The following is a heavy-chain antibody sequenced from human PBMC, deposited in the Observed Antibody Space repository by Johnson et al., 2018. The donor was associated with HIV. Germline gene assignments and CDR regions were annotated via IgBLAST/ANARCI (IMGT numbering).Heavy chain of an antibody. CDR2: IRSSGGRT. Sequence: VQLVESGGGLVQPGGSLRLSCAASGFTFSSYAMHWVRQAPGKGLEYVSAIRSSGGRTYYANSVKGRFPVSRDNSKNTLYLQMGSLRAEDMAVYYCARERVYDKSALDAFDIWGQGTMVTVSS. J-gene: IGHJ3*02. CDR1: GFTFSSYA. CDR3: ARERVYDKSALDAFDI. D-gene: IGHD3-22*01. V-gene: IGHV3-64*01.